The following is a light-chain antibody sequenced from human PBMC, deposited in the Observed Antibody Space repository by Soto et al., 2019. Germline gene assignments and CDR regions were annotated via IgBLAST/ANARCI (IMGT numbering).Light chain of an antibody. CDR1: QSVYIN. J-gene: IGKJ1*01. CDR2: GAS. Sequence: EIVMTQSPATLSVSPGERATLSCRASQSVYINLASYQQKPGQAPRLLMYGASTRATGIPATFSDSGSGTDFTVTISLLQSEDVADYYCQHYNNWPPGTFGQGTKVEIK. CDR3: QHYNNWPPGT. V-gene: IGKV3-15*01.